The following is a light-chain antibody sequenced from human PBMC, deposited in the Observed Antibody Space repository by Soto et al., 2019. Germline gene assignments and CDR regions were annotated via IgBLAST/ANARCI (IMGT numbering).Light chain of an antibody. J-gene: IGKJ3*01. CDR3: QHYDNWPPL. V-gene: IGKV3-15*01. Sequence: EIVMTQSPTTLSVSPGERATLSCRASQSVRDNLAWYQQKPGQAPRLLIYGASTRATGIPARFSGSGSGTEFTLTISSLQSEDFAVYYCQHYDNWPPLFGPGTKVDI. CDR1: QSVRDN. CDR2: GAS.